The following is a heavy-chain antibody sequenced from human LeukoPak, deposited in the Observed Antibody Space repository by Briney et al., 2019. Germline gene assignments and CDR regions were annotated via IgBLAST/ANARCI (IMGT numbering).Heavy chain of an antibody. CDR3: ARRHDPLNVVVPAPHYYGMDV. CDR2: IIPIFGTA. CDR1: GGTFSSYA. V-gene: IGHV1-69*01. J-gene: IGHJ6*02. D-gene: IGHD2-2*01. Sequence: GASVKVSCKASGGTFSSYAISWVRQAPGQGLEWVGGIIPIFGTANYAQKFQGRVTITADESTSTAYMELSSLRSEDTAVYYCARRHDPLNVVVPAPHYYGMDVWGQGTTVTVSS.